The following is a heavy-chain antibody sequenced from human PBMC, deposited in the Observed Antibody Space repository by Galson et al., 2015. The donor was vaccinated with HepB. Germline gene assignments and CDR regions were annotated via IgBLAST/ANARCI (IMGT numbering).Heavy chain of an antibody. V-gene: IGHV1-2*06. J-gene: IGHJ4*02. D-gene: IGHD3-16*01. CDR1: GYTFTGYY. Sequence: SVKVSCKASGYTFTGYYMHWVRQAPGQGLEWMGRINPNSGGTNYAQKFQGRVTMTRDTSISTAYMELSRLRSDDTAVYYCARGPGGLTGPNDYWGQGTLVTVSS. CDR2: INPNSGGT. CDR3: ARGPGGLTGPNDY.